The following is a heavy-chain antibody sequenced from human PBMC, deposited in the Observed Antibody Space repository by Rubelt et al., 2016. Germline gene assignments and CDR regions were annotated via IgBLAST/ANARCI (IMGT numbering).Heavy chain of an antibody. CDR1: GGSFSGYY. V-gene: IGHV4-34*01. CDR3: ARRRRYSGSSYWYFDL. D-gene: IGHD1-26*01. Sequence: QVQLQQWGAGLLKPSETLSLTCAVYGGSFSGYYWSWIRQPPGKGLEWIGEFNHSGSTHYTPSLKSRVTISVETAKNQFSLKLSSVTDAETAVYYGARRRRYSGSSYWYFDLWGRGTLVTVSS. J-gene: IGHJ2*01. CDR2: FNHSGST.